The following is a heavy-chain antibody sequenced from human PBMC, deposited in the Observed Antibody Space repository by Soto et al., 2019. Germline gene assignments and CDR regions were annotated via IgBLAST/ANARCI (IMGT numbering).Heavy chain of an antibody. CDR1: GYTFSVYH. CDR2: VHPNSGGT. V-gene: IGHV1-2*02. J-gene: IGHJ6*02. D-gene: IGHD4-4*01. Sequence: QVHLVQSGAEVKQPGASVKVSCKASGYTFSVYHMHWVRQAPGQGLEWMGWVHPNSGGTNYAQSFEGRVTMTRDTSINTAYMELSRLTSDDTAVYYCAKALQRGMAVWGQGTTVTVSS. CDR3: AKALQRGMAV.